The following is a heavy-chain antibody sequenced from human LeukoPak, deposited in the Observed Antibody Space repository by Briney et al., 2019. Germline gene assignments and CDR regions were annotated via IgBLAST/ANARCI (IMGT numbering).Heavy chain of an antibody. Sequence: GGSLRLSCAASGFTFDDYAMHWVRQAPGKGLEWVSGISWNSGSIGYADSVKGRFTISRDNAKNSLHLQMNSLRAEDTALYYCAKDIVSLQNSGSVDYWGQGTLVTVSS. D-gene: IGHD1-26*01. CDR2: ISWNSGSI. J-gene: IGHJ4*02. CDR1: GFTFDDYA. CDR3: AKDIVSLQNSGSVDY. V-gene: IGHV3-9*01.